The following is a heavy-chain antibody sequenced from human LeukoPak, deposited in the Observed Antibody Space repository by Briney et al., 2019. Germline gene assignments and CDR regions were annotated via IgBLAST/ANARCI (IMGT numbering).Heavy chain of an antibody. CDR3: ARLYTVYYYYYYMDV. CDR1: GYTFTGYY. J-gene: IGHJ6*03. CDR2: INPNSGGT. Sequence: GASVKVSCKASGYTFTGYYMHWVRQAPGQGLEWMGWINPNSGGTNYAQKFQGRVTMTRDTSISTAYMELSRLRSDDTAVHYCARLYTVYYYYYYMDVWGKGTTVTVSS. D-gene: IGHD4-17*01. V-gene: IGHV1-2*02.